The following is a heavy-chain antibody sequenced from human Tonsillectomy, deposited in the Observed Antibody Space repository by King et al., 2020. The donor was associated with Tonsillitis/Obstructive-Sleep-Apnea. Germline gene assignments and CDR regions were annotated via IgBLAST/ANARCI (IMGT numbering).Heavy chain of an antibody. Sequence: VQLQESGPGLVKPSGTLSLTCTVSGGSISSYYWSWIRQPAGKGLEWIGRIYTSGSTNYNPSLKSRVTMSVDTSKNHFSLKLRSVTAADTAVYYCARGVKAVGNYYYGMDVWGQGTTVTVSS. CDR3: ARGVKAVGNYYYGMDV. V-gene: IGHV4-4*07. CDR2: IYTSGST. D-gene: IGHD6-19*01. J-gene: IGHJ6*02. CDR1: GGSISSYY.